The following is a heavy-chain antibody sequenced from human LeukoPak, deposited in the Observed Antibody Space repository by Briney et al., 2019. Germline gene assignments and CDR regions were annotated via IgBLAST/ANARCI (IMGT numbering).Heavy chain of an antibody. CDR2: IYHSGSI. CDR1: GGSISDSYW. V-gene: IGHV4-4*02. D-gene: IGHD3-10*01. Sequence: SESLSLTCAVSGGSISDSYWWSWVRQPPGKGVEWIGEIYHSGSINYNPSLKSRVTMSVDKSKNQFSLKLTSVTAADTAVYHCASSPYYYGSGSYFAYWGQGTLVTVSS. J-gene: IGHJ4*02. CDR3: ASSPYYYGSGSYFAY.